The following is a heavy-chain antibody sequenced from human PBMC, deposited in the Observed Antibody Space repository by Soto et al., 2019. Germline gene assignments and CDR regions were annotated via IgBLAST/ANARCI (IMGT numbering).Heavy chain of an antibody. V-gene: IGHV3-30*18. CDR2: ISDDGSNK. CDR1: GFTLSKYG. Sequence: AGGSLRLSCAASGFTLSKYGMHWVRQAPGKGLEWVAVISDDGSNKYYADYVKSRLTSSRDNSKNTLYLQMNSLRLEDTAVYYCAKEGGFRTESPLYYYGMDVWGQGTTVTVSS. D-gene: IGHD6-25*01. J-gene: IGHJ6*02. CDR3: AKEGGFRTESPLYYYGMDV.